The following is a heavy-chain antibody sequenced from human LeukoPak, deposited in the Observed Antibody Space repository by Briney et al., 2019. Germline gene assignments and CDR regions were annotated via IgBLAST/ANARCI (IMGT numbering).Heavy chain of an antibody. CDR3: AREVTRYCSSTSCFNWFDP. Sequence: ASVEVSCKASGGTFSSYAISWVRQAPGQGLEWMAGIIPIFGTANYAQKFQGRVTITADESTSTAYMELSSLRSEDTAVYYCAREVTRYCSSTSCFNWFDPWGQGTLVTVSS. J-gene: IGHJ5*02. D-gene: IGHD2-2*01. CDR1: GGTFSSYA. CDR2: IIPIFGTA. V-gene: IGHV1-69*13.